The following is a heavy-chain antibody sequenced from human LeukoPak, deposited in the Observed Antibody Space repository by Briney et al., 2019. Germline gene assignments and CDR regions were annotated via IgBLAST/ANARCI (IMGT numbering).Heavy chain of an antibody. J-gene: IGHJ4*02. V-gene: IGHV4-34*01. Sequence: PSETLSLTCAVYGGSFSGYYWSWIRQPPGKGLEWIGEINHSGSTNYNPSLKSRVTISVDTSKNQFSLKLSSVTAADTAVYYCARQSKVVVMYYFDYWGQGTLVTVSS. CDR2: INHSGST. CDR3: ARQSKVVVMYYFDY. D-gene: IGHD2-15*01. CDR1: GGSFSGYY.